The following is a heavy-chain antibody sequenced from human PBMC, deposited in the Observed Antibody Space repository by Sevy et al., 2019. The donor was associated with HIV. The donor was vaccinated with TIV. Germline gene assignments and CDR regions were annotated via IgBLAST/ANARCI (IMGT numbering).Heavy chain of an antibody. Sequence: GGSLRLSCAASGFTFSSYAMSWVRQAPGKGLEWVSAISGSGGSTYYADSVKGRFTISRDNSKNTLYLQMNSLRAEDTAVYYCAKIWSSMILVGPDYWGQGTLVTVSS. CDR2: ISGSGGST. CDR3: AKIWSSMILVGPDY. V-gene: IGHV3-23*01. J-gene: IGHJ4*02. CDR1: GFTFSSYA. D-gene: IGHD3-22*01.